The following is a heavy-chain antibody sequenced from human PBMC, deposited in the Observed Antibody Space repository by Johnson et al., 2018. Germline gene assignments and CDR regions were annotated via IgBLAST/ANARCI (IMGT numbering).Heavy chain of an antibody. V-gene: IGHV3-7*03. CDR2: KKQEGGGK. D-gene: IGHD3-3*01. CDR3: AAWSGDARDLEH. Sequence: VQLVQSGGGLVQPGESLKLSCEASGFISTNYWMTGVGRAPGTGRGWLANKKQEGGGKYYVDSVKGRFTTSRDNAKNSLYLQRNNRRGEDTAVYFCAAWSGDARDLEHWGQGTLVTVSS. CDR1: GFISTNYW. J-gene: IGHJ1*01.